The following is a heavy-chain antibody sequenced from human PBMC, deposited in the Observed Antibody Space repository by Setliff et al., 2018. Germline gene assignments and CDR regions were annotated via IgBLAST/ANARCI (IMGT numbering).Heavy chain of an antibody. CDR2: VYYSGDT. V-gene: IGHV4-39*07. J-gene: IGHJ4*02. CDR3: ARGGTYRYFDY. Sequence: PSETLSLTCSVSGGSISNSDYYWDWIRQPPGKGLEWIGRVYYSGDTYYIPSLLSRVTISVDTSKNQFSLKLNSVTAADTAVYYCARGGTYRYFDYWGQGTLVTVSS. CDR1: GGSISNSDYY.